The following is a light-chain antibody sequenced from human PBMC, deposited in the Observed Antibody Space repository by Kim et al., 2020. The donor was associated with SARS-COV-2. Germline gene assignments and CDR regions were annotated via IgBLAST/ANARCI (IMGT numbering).Light chain of an antibody. V-gene: IGKV1-5*03. CDR2: ATS. CDR3: QHYNSPMYT. J-gene: IGKJ2*01. CDR1: QSISTY. Sequence: SASLGDRVTSTCRASQSISTYLAWYQQKPGKAPKVLISATSTLESGVPSRFSGSGSGTEFNLTINSLQPDDFATYYCQHYNSPMYTFGQGTKLEI.